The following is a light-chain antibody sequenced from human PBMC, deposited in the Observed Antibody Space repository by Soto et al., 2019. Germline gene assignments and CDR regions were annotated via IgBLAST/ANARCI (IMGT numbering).Light chain of an antibody. V-gene: IGKV3-15*01. CDR3: QQYYDWPLT. CDR2: GAS. Sequence: EIVMTQSPATLSVSPGEGATLSCRASQSVGRSLAWYQEKPGQAPRLLIYGASTRATGIPARFSGTGSGTDFTLIISSLQSEDFAVYYCQQYYDWPLTFGGGTKVDIK. CDR1: QSVGRS. J-gene: IGKJ4*01.